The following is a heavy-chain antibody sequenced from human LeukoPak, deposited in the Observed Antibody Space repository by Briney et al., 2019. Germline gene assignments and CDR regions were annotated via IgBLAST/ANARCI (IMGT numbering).Heavy chain of an antibody. J-gene: IGHJ4*02. V-gene: IGHV4-31*03. CDR1: GGSISSGGYS. Sequence: SETLSLTCIVSGGSISSGGYSWSRIRQHPGKGLEWIGYIYYSGSTYYNPSLKSRVTISVDTSKNQFSLKLSSVTAADTAVYYCARDLYGSGIWGQGTLVTVSS. CDR2: IYYSGST. D-gene: IGHD3-10*01. CDR3: ARDLYGSGI.